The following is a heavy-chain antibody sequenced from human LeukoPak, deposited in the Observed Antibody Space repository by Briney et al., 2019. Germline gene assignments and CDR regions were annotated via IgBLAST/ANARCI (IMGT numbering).Heavy chain of an antibody. CDR1: GYTFTGYF. Sequence: ASVKVSCKASGYTFTGYFLHWVRRAPAQGFEWMGWINPNSGGTYYTQRFQGRVTMTRDTSISTAYMELSSLRSDDTAVYYCARAQSLTAPAGTFANSWGQGTLVTVSS. D-gene: IGHD6-13*01. CDR3: ARAQSLTAPAGTFANS. V-gene: IGHV1-2*02. CDR2: INPNSGGT. J-gene: IGHJ4*02.